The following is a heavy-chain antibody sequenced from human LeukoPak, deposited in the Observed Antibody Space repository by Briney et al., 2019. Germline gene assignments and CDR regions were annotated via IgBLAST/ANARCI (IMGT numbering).Heavy chain of an antibody. CDR2: INPSGGST. Sequence: ASVKVSCKASGYTFTSYYMHWVRQAPGQGLEWMGIINPSGGSTSYAQKFQGRGTMTRDMATSTVYMELSSLTSEDTAVYYCARDGELRASSYFDYWGQGPLVTVSS. CDR3: ARDGELRASSYFDY. D-gene: IGHD1-26*01. CDR1: GYTFTSYY. J-gene: IGHJ4*02. V-gene: IGHV1-46*01.